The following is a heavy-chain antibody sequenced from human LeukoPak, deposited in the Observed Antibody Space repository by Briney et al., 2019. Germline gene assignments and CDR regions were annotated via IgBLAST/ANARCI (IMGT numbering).Heavy chain of an antibody. V-gene: IGHV3-23*01. CDR1: GFTFTIYA. Sequence: GGSLRLSPAASGFTFTIYAMSWGRQAPGKGVWWGSAISGSGGSTYDADSVKGRFTISRDNSKNTLYLQMNSLRAEDTAVYYCAKDIVVVPAALDVWGQGTTVTVSS. J-gene: IGHJ6*02. CDR2: ISGSGGST. CDR3: AKDIVVVPAALDV. D-gene: IGHD2-2*01.